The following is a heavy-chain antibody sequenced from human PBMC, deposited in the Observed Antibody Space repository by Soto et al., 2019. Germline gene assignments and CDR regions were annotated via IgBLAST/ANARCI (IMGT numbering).Heavy chain of an antibody. D-gene: IGHD3-3*01. CDR1: GFTFSSYA. CDR2: ISGSGGST. Sequence: GGSLRLSCAASGFTFSSYAMSWVLQAPGKGLEWVSAISGSGGSTYYADSVKGRFTISRDKSKNTLYLQMNSLRAEDTAVYYCAKDDYGLWSGCYAFDIWGQGTMVTVSS. CDR3: AKDDYGLWSGCYAFDI. V-gene: IGHV3-23*01. J-gene: IGHJ3*02.